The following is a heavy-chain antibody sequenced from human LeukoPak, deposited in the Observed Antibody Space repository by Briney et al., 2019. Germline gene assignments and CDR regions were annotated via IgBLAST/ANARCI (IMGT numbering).Heavy chain of an antibody. CDR2: ISGSGGST. Sequence: GGSLRLSCAASGFTFSSYAMSWVRQAPGKGLEWVSAISGSGGSTYYADSVKGRFTISRDNSKNTLYLQMNSLRAEDTAVYYCARATSADSSGYYSPYYYYYYGMDVWGQGTTVTVSS. V-gene: IGHV3-23*01. D-gene: IGHD3-22*01. CDR1: GFTFSSYA. CDR3: ARATSADSSGYYSPYYYYYYGMDV. J-gene: IGHJ6*02.